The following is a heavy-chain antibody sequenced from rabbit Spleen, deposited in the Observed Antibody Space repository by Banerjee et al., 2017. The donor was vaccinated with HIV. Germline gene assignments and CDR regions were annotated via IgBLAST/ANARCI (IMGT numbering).Heavy chain of an antibody. CDR3: ARDLTSAIGWNFNL. CDR2: INVVTGKA. V-gene: IGHV1S40*01. D-gene: IGHD1-1*01. CDR1: GFSFSNKAV. J-gene: IGHJ4*01. Sequence: QSLEESGGGLVKPEGSLKLSCTASGFSFSNKAVMCWVRQAPGKGLEWIACINVVTGKAVYASWAKGRFTFSKTSSTTVTLQMTSLTAADTARYFCARDLTSAIGWNFNLWGPGTLVTVS.